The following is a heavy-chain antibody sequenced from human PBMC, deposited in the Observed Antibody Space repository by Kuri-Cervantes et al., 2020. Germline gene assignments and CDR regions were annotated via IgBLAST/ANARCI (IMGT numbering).Heavy chain of an antibody. CDR3: ARADPFLGYCSGGSCYSNWFDP. J-gene: IGHJ5*02. Sequence: GESLKISCAASGFTFSDYYMSWIRQAPGKGLEWVSAISGSGGSTYYADSVKGRFTISRDNSKNTLYLQMNSLRADDTAVYYCARADPFLGYCSGGSCYSNWFDPWGQGTLVTVSS. V-gene: IGHV3-23*01. CDR2: ISGSGGST. CDR1: GFTFSDYY. D-gene: IGHD2-15*01.